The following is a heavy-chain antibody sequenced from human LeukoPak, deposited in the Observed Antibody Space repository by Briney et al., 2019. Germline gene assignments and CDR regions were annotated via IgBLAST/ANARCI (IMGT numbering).Heavy chain of an antibody. Sequence: ASVKVSCKASGYTFTSYAMNWVRQAPGQGLEWMGWINTNTGNPTYAQGFTGRFVFSLDTSVSTAYLQISSLKAEDTAVYYCARKGHSSGYYTNYYFDYWGQRTLVTVSS. V-gene: IGHV7-4-1*02. CDR2: INTNTGNP. CDR1: GYTFTSYA. J-gene: IGHJ4*02. D-gene: IGHD3-22*01. CDR3: ARKGHSSGYYTNYYFDY.